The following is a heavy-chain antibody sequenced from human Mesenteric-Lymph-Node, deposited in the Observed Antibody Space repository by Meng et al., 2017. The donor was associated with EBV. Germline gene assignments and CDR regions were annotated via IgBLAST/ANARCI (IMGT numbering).Heavy chain of an antibody. CDR3: ARGYSSGWFDP. D-gene: IGHD6-19*01. J-gene: IGHJ5*02. V-gene: IGHV3-11*01. CDR2: VSSSGSTQ. CDR1: GFTFSDYY. Sequence: QEQLVESGGDLFKLGGALRFSCAASGFTFSDYYMSWIRQAPGKGLEWLSYVSSSGSTQIYADSVRGRFTISRDNAKNSLYLQMNSLRAEDTATYYCARGYSSGWFDPWGQGTLVTVSS.